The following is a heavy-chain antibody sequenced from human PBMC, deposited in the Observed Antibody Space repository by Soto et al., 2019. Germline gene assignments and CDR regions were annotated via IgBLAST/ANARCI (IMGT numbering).Heavy chain of an antibody. CDR2: IYHSGST. CDR1: GGSISSSNW. Sequence: SSETLSLTCAVSGGSISSSNWWSWVRQPPGKGLEWIGEIYHSGSTNYNPSLKSRVAISVDKSKNQFSLKLSSVTAADTAVYYCARAGSSGWPNWFDPWGQGTLVTVSS. J-gene: IGHJ5*02. D-gene: IGHD6-19*01. V-gene: IGHV4-4*02. CDR3: ARAGSSGWPNWFDP.